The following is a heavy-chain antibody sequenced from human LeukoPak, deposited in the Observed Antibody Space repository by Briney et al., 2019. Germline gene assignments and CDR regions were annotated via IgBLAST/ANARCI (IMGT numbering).Heavy chain of an antibody. CDR3: ARGCSSSWNGMDV. J-gene: IGHJ6*02. V-gene: IGHV3-48*04. Sequence: PGGSLRLSCAASGFTFSSYSMNWVRQAPGKGLEWVSYISSSSSTIYYADSVKGRFTISRDNAKNSLYLQMNSLRAEDTAVYYCARGCSSSWNGMDVWGQGTTVTVSS. CDR2: ISSSSSTI. D-gene: IGHD6-13*01. CDR1: GFTFSSYS.